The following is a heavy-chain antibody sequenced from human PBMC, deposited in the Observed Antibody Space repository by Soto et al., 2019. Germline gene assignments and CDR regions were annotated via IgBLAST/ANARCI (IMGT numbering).Heavy chain of an antibody. CDR2: INPNSGGT. CDR3: ARDRALGYYYDYFDY. J-gene: IGHJ4*02. Sequence: ASVKVSCKASGYTFTGYYMHWVRQAPGQGLEWMGRINPNSGGTNYAQKFQGRVTMTRDTSISTAYMELSRLRSDDTAVYYCARDRALGYYYDYFDYWGQGTLVTV. D-gene: IGHD3-22*01. V-gene: IGHV1-2*06. CDR1: GYTFTGYY.